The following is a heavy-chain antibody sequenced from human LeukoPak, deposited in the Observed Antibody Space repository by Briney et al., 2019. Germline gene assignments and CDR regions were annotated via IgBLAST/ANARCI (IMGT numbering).Heavy chain of an antibody. Sequence: SVKVSCKTSGYTFTDYDITWVRQAPGQGLEWMGGIIPIFGTANYAQKFQGRVTITADKSTSTAYMELRSLRSEDTAVYCCARSSIAAAGTSPLDYWGQGTLVTVSS. J-gene: IGHJ4*02. CDR1: GYTFTDYD. D-gene: IGHD6-13*01. CDR2: IIPIFGTA. V-gene: IGHV1-69*06. CDR3: ARSSIAAAGTSPLDY.